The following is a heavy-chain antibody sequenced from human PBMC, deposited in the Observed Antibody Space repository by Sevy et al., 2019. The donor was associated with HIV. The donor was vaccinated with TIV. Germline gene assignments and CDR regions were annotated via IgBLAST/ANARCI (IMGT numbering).Heavy chain of an antibody. CDR1: GFTFSSYA. Sequence: GGSLRLSCAASGFTFSSYAMHWVRQAPGKGLEWVAVISYDGSNKYYADSVKGRFTISRDNSRNTLYLKMNSLRAEDTAVYYCARDGGGGYCSGGSCLYWFDPWGQGTLVTVSS. D-gene: IGHD2-15*01. V-gene: IGHV3-30-3*01. CDR3: ARDGGGGYCSGGSCLYWFDP. CDR2: ISYDGSNK. J-gene: IGHJ5*02.